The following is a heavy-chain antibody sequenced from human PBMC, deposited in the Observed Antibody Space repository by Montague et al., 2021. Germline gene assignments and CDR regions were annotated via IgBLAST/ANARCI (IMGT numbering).Heavy chain of an antibody. CDR1: GYSISSGYC. Sequence: SETLSLTCTVSGYSISSGYCWGWIRQPPEKGLEWIGSIFHSGSTYYNPSLKSRVTISVDTSKNQFSLKLTSVTAADTALYYCARDRETDPFDYWGKGTLVTVSS. D-gene: IGHD1-1*01. J-gene: IGHJ4*02. CDR3: ARDRETDPFDY. CDR2: IFHSGST. V-gene: IGHV4-38-2*02.